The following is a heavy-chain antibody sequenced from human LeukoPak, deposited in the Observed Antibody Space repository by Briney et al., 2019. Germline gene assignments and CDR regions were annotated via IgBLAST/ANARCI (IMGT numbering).Heavy chain of an antibody. CDR2: ISSSCSTI. Sequence: GGSLRLSCAASGFTFSDYYMSWIRQAPGKGLEWVSYISSSCSTIYYADSVKGRFTISRDNAKNPLYLQMNSLRAEDTAVYYCAREGVEEVPAEYYYYGMDVWGQGTTVTVSS. D-gene: IGHD2-2*01. J-gene: IGHJ6*02. CDR3: AREGVEEVPAEYYYYGMDV. CDR1: GFTFSDYY. V-gene: IGHV3-11*01.